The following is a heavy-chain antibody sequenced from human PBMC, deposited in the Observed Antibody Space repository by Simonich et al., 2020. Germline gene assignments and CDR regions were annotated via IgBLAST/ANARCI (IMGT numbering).Heavy chain of an antibody. J-gene: IGHJ5*02. CDR1: GFTFSSYA. D-gene: IGHD7-27*01. V-gene: IGHV3-30*04. CDR2: ISNDGSNK. Sequence: QVQLVESGGGVVQPGRSLRLSCAASGFTFSSYAMDWVRQAPGKGLKWVAVISNDGSNKYNADFVKGRFTISRDNSKNTLYLQMNSLRAEDTAVYYCARDRNWGWFDPWGQGTLVTVSS. CDR3: ARDRNWGWFDP.